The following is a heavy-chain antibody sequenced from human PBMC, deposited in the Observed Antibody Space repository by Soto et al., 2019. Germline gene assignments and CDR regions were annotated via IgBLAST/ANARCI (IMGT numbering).Heavy chain of an antibody. CDR1: GFTFSSYS. CDR3: ARAISYEGIQLWLGSSSWYDYYYYYGMDV. D-gene: IGHD5-18*01. Sequence: PVGSLRLSCAASGFTFSSYSMNWVRQAPGKGLEWVSSISSSSSYIYYADSVKGRFTISRDNAKNSLYLQMNSLRAEDTAVYYCARAISYEGIQLWLGSSSWYDYYYYYGMDVWGQGTTVTVSS. CDR2: ISSSSSYI. V-gene: IGHV3-21*01. J-gene: IGHJ6*02.